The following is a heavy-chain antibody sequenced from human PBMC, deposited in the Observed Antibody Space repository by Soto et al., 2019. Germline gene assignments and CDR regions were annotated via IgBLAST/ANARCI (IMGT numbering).Heavy chain of an antibody. CDR3: ARGSNGDQIPFDY. Sequence: GGSLRLSCAASGFTFSSYEMNWVRQAPGKGLEWVSYISSSGSTIYYADSVKGRFTISRDNAKNSLYLQMNSLRAEDTAVYYCARGSNGDQIPFDYWGQGTMVTVYS. CDR2: ISSSGSTI. J-gene: IGHJ4*02. V-gene: IGHV3-48*03. D-gene: IGHD4-17*01. CDR1: GFTFSSYE.